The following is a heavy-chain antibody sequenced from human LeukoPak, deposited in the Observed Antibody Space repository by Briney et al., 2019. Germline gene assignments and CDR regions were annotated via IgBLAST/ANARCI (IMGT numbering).Heavy chain of an antibody. CDR2: IKQDGSEK. CDR1: GFTFSSYW. D-gene: IGHD2-2*01. V-gene: IGHV3-7*01. CDR3: ARGLVPAANDYYYMDV. J-gene: IGHJ6*03. Sequence: GGSLRLSCAASGFTFSSYWMSWVRQAPGKGLEWVANIKQDGSEKYYVDSVKGRFTVSRDNAKNSLYLQMNSLRAEDTAVYYCARGLVPAANDYYYMDVWGKGTTVTVS.